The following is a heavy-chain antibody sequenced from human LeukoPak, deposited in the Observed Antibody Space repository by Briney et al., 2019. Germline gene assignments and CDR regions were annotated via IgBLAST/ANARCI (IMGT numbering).Heavy chain of an antibody. CDR1: GFTLSGYW. Sequence: GGSLRLSCAASGFTLSGYWMHWVRHAPGKGLVWVSRINGDGSRTAYADFVKGRFTISRDNAKNTLYLQMNSLRAEDTAVYYCARDPDLSGYSFFDSWGQGTLVTVSS. D-gene: IGHD3-22*01. CDR2: INGDGSRT. CDR3: ARDPDLSGYSFFDS. J-gene: IGHJ4*02. V-gene: IGHV3-74*01.